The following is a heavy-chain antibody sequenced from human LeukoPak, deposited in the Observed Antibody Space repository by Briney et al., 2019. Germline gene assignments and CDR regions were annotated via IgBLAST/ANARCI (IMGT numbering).Heavy chain of an antibody. Sequence: PGGSLRLSCAASGFRFNSYSMIWVRQAPGKGLEWVAVISYDGSNDYYADSVKGRFTISRDNSKNTLYLQMNSLRAEDTAVYYCATNGPGIAVAGYVDYWGQGILVTVSS. CDR2: ISYDGSND. D-gene: IGHD6-19*01. V-gene: IGHV3-30*03. CDR1: GFRFNSYS. CDR3: ATNGPGIAVAGYVDY. J-gene: IGHJ4*02.